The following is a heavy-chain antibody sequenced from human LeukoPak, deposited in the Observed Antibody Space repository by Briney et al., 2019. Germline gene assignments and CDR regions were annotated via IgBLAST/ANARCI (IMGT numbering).Heavy chain of an antibody. CDR2: IIVVGGST. D-gene: IGHD3-10*01. J-gene: IGHJ6*02. Sequence: GGSLRLSWAAPGFTFDDYAMHWVRQAQGRGLEWVSLIIVVGGSTYYADSVKGRFTISRDNSKNSLYLKMNSLRTEDTALYYCAKDKLSGFGEFLPRYYYGMDVWGQGTTVTVSS. CDR3: AKDKLSGFGEFLPRYYYGMDV. CDR1: GFTFDDYA. V-gene: IGHV3-43*02.